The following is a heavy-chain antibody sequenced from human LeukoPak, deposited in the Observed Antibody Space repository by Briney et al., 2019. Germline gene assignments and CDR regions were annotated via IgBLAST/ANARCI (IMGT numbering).Heavy chain of an antibody. Sequence: ASVKVSCKASGYTFTSYYMHWVRQAPGQGLEWMGIINPSGGSTSYAQKFQGRVTITRDTSTSTVYMELSSLRSEDTAVYYCARDLSDYDSSREGGDAFDIWGQGTMVTVSS. CDR3: ARDLSDYDSSREGGDAFDI. D-gene: IGHD3-22*01. J-gene: IGHJ3*02. V-gene: IGHV1-46*01. CDR2: INPSGGST. CDR1: GYTFTSYY.